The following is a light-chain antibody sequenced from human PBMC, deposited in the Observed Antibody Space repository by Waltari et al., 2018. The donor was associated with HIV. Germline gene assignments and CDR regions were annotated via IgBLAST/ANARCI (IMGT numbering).Light chain of an antibody. Sequence: QSALTQPASVSGPPGQSISLSWPLNGYESVPCYQRHPGKAPKVIIYEVTNRPSGLSNRFSGSKSGNTATLTISGLQPEDEADYFCTSYISGTTPVFGRGTRVTVL. CDR3: TSYISGTTPV. J-gene: IGLJ2*01. CDR1: LNGYES. CDR2: EVT. V-gene: IGLV2-14*01.